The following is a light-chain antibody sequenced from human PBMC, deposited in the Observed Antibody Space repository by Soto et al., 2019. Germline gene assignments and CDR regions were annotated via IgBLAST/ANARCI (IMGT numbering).Light chain of an antibody. CDR2: DAS. J-gene: IGKJ1*01. CDR3: QQYSSSRT. CDR1: QSVSSY. V-gene: IGKV3-20*01. Sequence: EIVLTQSPATLSLSPGERATLSCRASQSVSSYLAWYQQKPGQAPRLLIYDASSRATGIPARFSGSGSGTDFTLTISRLEPEDFAVYYCQQYSSSRTFGQGTKVDIK.